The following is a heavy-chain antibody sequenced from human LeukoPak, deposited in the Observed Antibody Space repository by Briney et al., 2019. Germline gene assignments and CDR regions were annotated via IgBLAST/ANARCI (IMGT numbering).Heavy chain of an antibody. J-gene: IGHJ4*02. CDR1: GFTFTTHD. Sequence: WASVKVSCKASGFTFTTHDMSWVRQATGQGLEWMGWMNPDSGDTAYAQKFQGRVTMTRNTSITTAYMELSSLRSDDTAVYYCARGVGYSSVDYWGQGTLVTVSS. D-gene: IGHD5-18*01. CDR3: ARGVGYSSVDY. V-gene: IGHV1-8*02. CDR2: MNPDSGDT.